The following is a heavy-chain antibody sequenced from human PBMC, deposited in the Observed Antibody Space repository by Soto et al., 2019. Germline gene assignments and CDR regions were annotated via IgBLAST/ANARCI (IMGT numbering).Heavy chain of an antibody. CDR1: GYTFTSYA. Sequence: QVQLVQSGAEKKKPGASVKVSCKASGYTFTSYAIDWVRQAPGQRLEWMGWINAGNGNTKYSQKFQGRVTITRDTSASTDYMELSSLRSEDTAVYYCARGFPLRFDPWGQGTLVTVSS. D-gene: IGHD3-3*01. V-gene: IGHV1-3*05. CDR2: INAGNGNT. CDR3: ARGFPLRFDP. J-gene: IGHJ5*02.